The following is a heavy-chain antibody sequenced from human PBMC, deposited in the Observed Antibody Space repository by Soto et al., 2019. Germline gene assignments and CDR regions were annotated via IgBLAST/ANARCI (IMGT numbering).Heavy chain of an antibody. Sequence: QVHLVQSGAEVKSPGSAVKVSCQVSGAGDTFSNYGLNWVRQAPGQGLEWMGGTIPALGTANYAEKFQGRVAIAADTSTTPAYMELRSLRSDDTAIYYCWRHYKTALPPLDSWGQGTLVSVSA. CDR3: WRHYKTALPPLDS. V-gene: IGHV1-69*06. D-gene: IGHD4-4*01. CDR1: GAGDTFSNYG. J-gene: IGHJ4*02. CDR2: TIPALGTA.